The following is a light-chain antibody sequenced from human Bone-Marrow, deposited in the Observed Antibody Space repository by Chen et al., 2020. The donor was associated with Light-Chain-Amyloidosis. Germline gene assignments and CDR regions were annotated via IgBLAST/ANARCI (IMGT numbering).Light chain of an antibody. J-gene: IGLJ1*01. CDR3: SSFTSSSSYV. CDR1: SGDVGTYNY. CDR2: AVS. V-gene: IGLV2-14*01. Sequence: QSALTQPASVSGSPGQSITISCNGTSGDVGTYNYVSWYQQHPGKAPKVMIYAVSNRPSGVSTRFSGSKSGNPASLTISGLQAGDEADYYCSSFTSSSSYVFGPGTKVPVL.